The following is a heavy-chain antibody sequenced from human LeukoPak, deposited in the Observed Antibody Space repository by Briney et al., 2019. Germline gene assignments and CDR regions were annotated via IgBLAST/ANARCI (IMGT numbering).Heavy chain of an antibody. CDR3: ARDTIGETNFDY. CDR2: IYHSGST. CDR1: GYSISSGYY. Sequence: SETLSLTCTVSGYSISSGYYWGWIRQPPGKGLEWIGSIYHSGSTYYNPSLKSRVTISVDTSKNQFSLKLSSVTAADTAVYYCARDTIGETNFDYWGQGTLVTVSS. D-gene: IGHD3-9*01. J-gene: IGHJ4*02. V-gene: IGHV4-38-2*02.